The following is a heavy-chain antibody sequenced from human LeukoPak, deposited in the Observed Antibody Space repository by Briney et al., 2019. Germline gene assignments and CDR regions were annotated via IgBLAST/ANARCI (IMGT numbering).Heavy chain of an antibody. CDR2: FDPEDGET. CDR1: VYTLTEIS. Sequence: ASVKVSCRVSVYTLTEISMHWVRQAPGKGLEWMGGFDPEDGETIYAQKFQGRVTMTEDTSTDTAYMELSSLRSEDTAVYYCATGNTRTSAITVYYYYMDVWGKGTTVTVSS. V-gene: IGHV1-24*01. CDR3: ATGNTRTSAITVYYYYMDV. D-gene: IGHD1-7*01. J-gene: IGHJ6*03.